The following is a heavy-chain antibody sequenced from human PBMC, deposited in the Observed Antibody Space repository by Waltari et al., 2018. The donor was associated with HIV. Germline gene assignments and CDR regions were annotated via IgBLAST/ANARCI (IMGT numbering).Heavy chain of an antibody. Sequence: EVQLVESGGGLVQPGGSLRLSCEASGFTFSSYWMTWVRQAPGKGLEWVASIKQDGSEKYYVDSVKGRFTISRDNAKNSLYLQMNSLRAEDTAVYYCARRGARIVGAHPFDYWGQGTLVTVSS. J-gene: IGHJ4*02. V-gene: IGHV3-7*01. CDR2: IKQDGSEK. CDR3: ARRGARIVGAHPFDY. D-gene: IGHD1-26*01. CDR1: GFTFSSYW.